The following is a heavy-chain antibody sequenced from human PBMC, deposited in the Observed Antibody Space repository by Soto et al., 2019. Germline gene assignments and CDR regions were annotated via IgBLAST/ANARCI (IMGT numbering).Heavy chain of an antibody. Sequence: QVQLVQSGAEVKKPGASVKVSCKASGYTFTSYGLSWVRQAPGQGLEWMGWINANNGNTKYAQKLQGRLTMTTDTSTTTAYMELRTLRSDDTAVYCCARDLNLGLGDYWGQGPLVTVSS. V-gene: IGHV1-18*01. CDR1: GYTFTSYG. CDR2: INANNGNT. D-gene: IGHD7-27*01. CDR3: ARDLNLGLGDY. J-gene: IGHJ4*02.